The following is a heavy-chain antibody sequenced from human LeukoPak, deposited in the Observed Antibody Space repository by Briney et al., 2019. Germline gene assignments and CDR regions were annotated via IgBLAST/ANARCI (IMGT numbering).Heavy chain of an antibody. CDR1: GGSIGSGDYY. CDR2: IYYSGRT. J-gene: IGHJ4*02. CDR3: ARELLGFFDSLLHPRYFDY. Sequence: SETLSLTSTVSGGSIGSGDYYWAWIRQPPGKGLEWIGSIYYSGRTHYNPSLKSRVTISVDTSKNQFSLKLSSVTAADTAMYYCARELLGFFDSLLHPRYFDYWGQGTLVTVSS. D-gene: IGHD3-9*01. V-gene: IGHV4-39*07.